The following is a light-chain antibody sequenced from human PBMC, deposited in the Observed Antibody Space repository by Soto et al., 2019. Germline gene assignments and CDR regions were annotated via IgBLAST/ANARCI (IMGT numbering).Light chain of an antibody. Sequence: IVLTQSPATLSSSPGETATLSCRASQYVGTRLAWYQHKPGQAPRLLIYYTSNRATGIPARFSGSGSGTDFTLTINSLAPEDFAIYYCHQRQSWPRTFGQGTKV. J-gene: IGKJ1*01. CDR1: QYVGTR. CDR3: HQRQSWPRT. CDR2: YTS. V-gene: IGKV3-11*01.